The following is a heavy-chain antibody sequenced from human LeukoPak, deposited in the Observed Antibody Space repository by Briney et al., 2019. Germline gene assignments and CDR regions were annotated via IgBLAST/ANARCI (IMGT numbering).Heavy chain of an antibody. D-gene: IGHD5-18*01. CDR3: ARFRGDSALVANC. CDR2: IYYSGST. CDR1: GGSISSYY. Sequence: SETLSLTCTVSGGSISSYYWGWIRQPPGKGLEWIGTIYYSGSTYYNPSLKSRVTISLDTSKNQFSLKLTSVTAADTAMYYCARFRGDSALVANCWGQGTLVTVSS. V-gene: IGHV4-39*07. J-gene: IGHJ4*02.